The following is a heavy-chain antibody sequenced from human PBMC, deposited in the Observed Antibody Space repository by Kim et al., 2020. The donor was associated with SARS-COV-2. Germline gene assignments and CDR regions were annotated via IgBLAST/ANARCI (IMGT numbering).Heavy chain of an antibody. Sequence: SETLSLTCAVSGGSISSSNWWSWVRQPPGKGLERLGEIYHSGSTNYNPTLKSRVTISVDKSKNQFSLKLSSVTAADTAVYYCASGGNVDTAISAWGQGTLVTVSS. CDR1: GGSISSSNW. J-gene: IGHJ5*02. CDR3: ASGGNVDTAISA. V-gene: IGHV4-4*02. CDR2: IYHSGST. D-gene: IGHD5-18*01.